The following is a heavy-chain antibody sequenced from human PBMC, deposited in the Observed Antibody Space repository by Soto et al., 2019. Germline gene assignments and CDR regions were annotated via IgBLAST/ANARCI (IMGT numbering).Heavy chain of an antibody. Sequence: LSLTCTVSGGSISSYYWSWIRQPPGKGLEWIGYIYYSGSTNYNPSLKSRVSMSVDMSTKQFSLRLFSVTAADTAVYYCARVFGARSGYYADYWGQGTPVTVSS. V-gene: IGHV4-59*01. CDR3: ARVFGARSGYYADY. D-gene: IGHD3-9*01. CDR2: IYYSGST. CDR1: GGSISSYY. J-gene: IGHJ4*02.